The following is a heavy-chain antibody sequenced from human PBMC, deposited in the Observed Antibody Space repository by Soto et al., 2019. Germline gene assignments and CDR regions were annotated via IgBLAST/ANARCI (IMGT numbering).Heavy chain of an antibody. J-gene: IGHJ4*02. CDR3: LGGWPKYFDY. CDR2: LKSNANNYAT. V-gene: IGHV3-73*02. Sequence: EMQPVESGGGLVQPGGSLKLSCAVSGSTFSVSTIHWVRQASGKGLEWVGHLKSNANNYATAYAESVKGRFTISRDDSKNMAYLKMNSLKTEDTAVYYFLGGWPKYFDYWGQGTLVTVSS. CDR1: GSTFSVST. D-gene: IGHD6-19*01.